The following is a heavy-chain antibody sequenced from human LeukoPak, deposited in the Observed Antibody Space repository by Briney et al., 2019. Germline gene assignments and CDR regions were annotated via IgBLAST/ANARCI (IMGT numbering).Heavy chain of an antibody. CDR1: GGSISSSNW. D-gene: IGHD1-1*01. V-gene: IGHV4-4*02. Sequence: SGTLSLTCAVSGGSISSSNWWSWVRQPPGKGLEWIGEIYHSGSTNYNPSLKSRVTISVDKSKNQFSLKLSSVAAADTAVYYCARDKRQASGRGLDYWGQGTLVTVSS. CDR2: IYHSGST. CDR3: ARDKRQASGRGLDY. J-gene: IGHJ4*02.